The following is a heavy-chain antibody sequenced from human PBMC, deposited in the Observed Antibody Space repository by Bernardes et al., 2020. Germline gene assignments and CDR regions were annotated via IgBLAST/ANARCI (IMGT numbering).Heavy chain of an antibody. V-gene: IGHV5-51*01. J-gene: IGHJ5*02. CDR1: GYSFSNYW. CDR2: INPDDSDA. Sequence: GGSLKISCKASGYSFSNYWLGWVRQMPGKGLEWVGVINPDDSDARYNPSLQGQVTISVDKSTGTAYLQWTNLKASDSAIYYCARRMTSGWFGAGYNWFDPWGQGTLVTVSS. D-gene: IGHD3-10*01. CDR3: ARRMTSGWFGAGYNWFDP.